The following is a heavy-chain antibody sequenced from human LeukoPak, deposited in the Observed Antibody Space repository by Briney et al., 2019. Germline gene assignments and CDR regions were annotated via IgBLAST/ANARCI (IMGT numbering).Heavy chain of an antibody. CDR1: GFTFSDYY. Sequence: PGGSLRLSCAAPGFTFSDYYMTWIRQAPGERLEWVSIVYSGGDTYYADSVKGRFTMSRDNSKNMLYLQMNSLRAEDTAVYYCARVEIPWSFDYWGQGTLVTVSS. J-gene: IGHJ4*02. V-gene: IGHV3-53*01. CDR3: ARVEIPWSFDY. CDR2: VYSGGDT. D-gene: IGHD2-21*01.